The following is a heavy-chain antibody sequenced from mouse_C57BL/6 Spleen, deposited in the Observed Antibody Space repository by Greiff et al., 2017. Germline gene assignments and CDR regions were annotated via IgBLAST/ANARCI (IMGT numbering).Heavy chain of an antibody. CDR1: GFTFSSYA. V-gene: IGHV5-4*01. CDR2: ISDGGSYT. Sequence: EVKLVESGGGLVKPGGSLKLSCAASGFTFSSYAMSWVRQTPEKRLEWVATISDGGSYTYYPDNVKGRFTISRDNPKNNLYLQMSHLKSEDTAMYYCAREGDWGQGTTLTVSS. J-gene: IGHJ2*01. CDR3: AREGD.